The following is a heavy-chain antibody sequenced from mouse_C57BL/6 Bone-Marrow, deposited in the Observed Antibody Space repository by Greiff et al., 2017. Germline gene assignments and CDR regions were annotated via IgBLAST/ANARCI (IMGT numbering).Heavy chain of an antibody. CDR2: ISNLAYSI. Sequence: EVQGVESGGGLVQPGGSLKLSCAASGFTFSDYGMAWGRQAPRTGPEWVAFISNLAYSIYYADTVTGRFTISRENAKNTLYLEMSSLRSEDTAMYYCARHPGFAYWGQGTLVTVSA. CDR3: ARHPGFAY. J-gene: IGHJ3*01. CDR1: GFTFSDYG. V-gene: IGHV5-15*01.